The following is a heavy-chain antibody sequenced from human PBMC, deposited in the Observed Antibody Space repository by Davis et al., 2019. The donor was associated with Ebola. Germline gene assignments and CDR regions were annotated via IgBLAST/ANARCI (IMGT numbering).Heavy chain of an antibody. J-gene: IGHJ4*02. Sequence: ASVKVSCKASGYTFTNYGFSWVRQAPGQGLEWMGWINPHNGNTNYAQNVQGRVTMTTDTSTSTAYMEVGILRSDDTAVYYCARAQFPTTSDHWGQGTLVTVSS. V-gene: IGHV1-18*04. CDR2: INPHNGNT. CDR3: ARAQFPTTSDH. CDR1: GYTFTNYG. D-gene: IGHD1-1*01.